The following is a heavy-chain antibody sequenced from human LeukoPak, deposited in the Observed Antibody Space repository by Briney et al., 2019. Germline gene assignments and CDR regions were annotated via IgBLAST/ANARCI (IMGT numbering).Heavy chain of an antibody. D-gene: IGHD5-24*01. CDR1: GGTFSSYA. V-gene: IGHV1-24*01. CDR3: ATVPEGRWLQLYFDY. J-gene: IGHJ4*02. CDR2: FDPEDGET. Sequence: ASVKVSCKASGGTFSSYAISWVRQAPGQGLEWMGGFDPEDGETIYAQKFQGRVTMTEDTSTDTAYMELSSLRSEDTAVYYCATVPEGRWLQLYFDYWGQGTLVTVSS.